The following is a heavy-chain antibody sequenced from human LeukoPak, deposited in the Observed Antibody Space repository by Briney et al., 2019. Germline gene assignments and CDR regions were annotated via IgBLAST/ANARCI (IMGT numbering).Heavy chain of an antibody. J-gene: IGHJ4*02. D-gene: IGHD6-13*01. Sequence: ASVKVSCKASGYTFTSYGISWVRHAPGQGLEWMGWISAYNGNTNYAQKLQGRVTMTTDTSTRTGYMELRSLRSDDTAVYYCAREQQPRDYWGQGTLVTVSS. CDR3: AREQQPRDY. V-gene: IGHV1-18*01. CDR1: GYTFTSYG. CDR2: ISAYNGNT.